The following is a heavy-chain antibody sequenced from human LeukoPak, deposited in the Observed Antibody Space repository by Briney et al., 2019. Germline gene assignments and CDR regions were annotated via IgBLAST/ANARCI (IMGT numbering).Heavy chain of an antibody. CDR3: ARADTSMITPQNAFDL. J-gene: IGHJ4*02. V-gene: IGHV1-18*01. D-gene: IGHD5-18*01. CDR2: ISTYNRNT. Sequence: ASVKVPCKSSVYSFTNYGISWVRQAPGQGLEWMGWISTYNRNTKYAEKFQGRVTMTTDTSTSTAYMDLRSLRSDDTATYYCARADTSMITPQNAFDLWGQGTLVTVSS. CDR1: VYSFTNYG.